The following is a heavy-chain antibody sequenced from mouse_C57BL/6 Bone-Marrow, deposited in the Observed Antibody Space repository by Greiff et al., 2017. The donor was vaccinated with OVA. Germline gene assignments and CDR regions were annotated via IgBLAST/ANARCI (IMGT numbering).Heavy chain of an antibody. CDR3: TGSSGFYYFDY. CDR1: GFTFSNYW. Sequence: DVQLVESGGGLVQPGGSMKLSCVASGFTFSNYWMNWVRQSPEKGLEWVAQIRLKSDNYATHYAESVKGRFTISRDDSKSSVYLQMNNLRAEDTGIYYCTGSSGFYYFDYWGQGTTLTVSS. J-gene: IGHJ2*01. CDR2: IRLKSDNYAT. D-gene: IGHD3-2*02. V-gene: IGHV6-3*01.